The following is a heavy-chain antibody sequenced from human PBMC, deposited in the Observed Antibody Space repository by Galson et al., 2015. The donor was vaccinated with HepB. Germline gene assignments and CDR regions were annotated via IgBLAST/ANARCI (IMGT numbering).Heavy chain of an antibody. CDR2: IRSKAYGGTT. CDR1: GFTFGDYA. J-gene: IGHJ3*02. CDR3: TRVPNYYDSSGYYYDAFDI. D-gene: IGHD3-22*01. V-gene: IGHV3-49*03. Sequence: LRLSCAASGFTFGDYAMSWFRQAPGKGLEWVGFIRSKAYGGTTEYAASVKGRFTISRDDSKSIAYLQMNSLKTEDTAVYYCTRVPNYYDSSGYYYDAFDIWVQGTMVTVSS.